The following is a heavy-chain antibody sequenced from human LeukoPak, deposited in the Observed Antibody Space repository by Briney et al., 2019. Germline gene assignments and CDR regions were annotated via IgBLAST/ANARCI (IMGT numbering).Heavy chain of an antibody. V-gene: IGHV3-7*03. CDR3: AKSSIFYDSSGYYVGEKYYFDY. CDR2: IKEDGSEK. Sequence: GGSLRLSCAASGFTFSTYWMSWVRQAPGKGLEWVANIKEDGSEKYYGDSVKGRFTISRDNSKDTLYLQMNSLRAEDTAVYYCAKSSIFYDSSGYYVGEKYYFDYWGQGTLVTVSS. D-gene: IGHD3-22*01. CDR1: GFTFSTYW. J-gene: IGHJ4*02.